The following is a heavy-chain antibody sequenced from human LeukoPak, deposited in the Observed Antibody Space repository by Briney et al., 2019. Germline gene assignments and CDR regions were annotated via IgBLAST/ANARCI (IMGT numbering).Heavy chain of an antibody. V-gene: IGHV4-39*01. Sequence: SETLSLTCTVSGGSISSSSYYWGWIRQPPGKGREGFGSIYYSGSTYYNPSLKRRVTISVDTSKNQFSLKLSSVTAADTGVYYCARTVMYYYDSSAGNWFDPWGQGTLVTVSS. CDR2: IYYSGST. CDR1: GGSISSSSYY. J-gene: IGHJ5*02. D-gene: IGHD3-22*01. CDR3: ARTVMYYYDSSAGNWFDP.